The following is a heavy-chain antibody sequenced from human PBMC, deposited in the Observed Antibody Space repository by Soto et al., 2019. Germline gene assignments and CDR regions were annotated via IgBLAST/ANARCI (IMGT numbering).Heavy chain of an antibody. D-gene: IGHD2-15*01. Sequence: GGSLRLSCTASGFTFSSYAMHWVRQAPGKGLEWVAVISYDGSNKYYADSVKGRFTISRDNSKNTLYLQMNSLRAEDTAVYYCARDSGGGYCSGGSCRHYYYYGMDVWGQGTTVTVSS. CDR3: ARDSGGGYCSGGSCRHYYYYGMDV. V-gene: IGHV3-30-3*01. CDR2: ISYDGSNK. J-gene: IGHJ6*02. CDR1: GFTFSSYA.